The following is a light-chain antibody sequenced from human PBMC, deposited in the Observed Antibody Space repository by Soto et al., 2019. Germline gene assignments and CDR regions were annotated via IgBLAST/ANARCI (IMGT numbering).Light chain of an antibody. CDR1: SSDVGGYDY. V-gene: IGLV2-14*01. CDR2: EVN. J-gene: IGLJ1*01. CDR3: SSYSISTAYL. Sequence: QSALTQPASVSGSPGQSITISCTGTSSDVGGYDYVSWYQLHPGKAPKLMVFEVNNRPSGVSYRFSGYKSGNTASLTISGLQAEDEADYFCSSYSISTAYLFGAGTQVTV.